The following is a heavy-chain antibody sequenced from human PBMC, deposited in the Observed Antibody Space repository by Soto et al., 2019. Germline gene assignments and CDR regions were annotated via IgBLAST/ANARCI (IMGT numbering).Heavy chain of an antibody. D-gene: IGHD7-27*01. V-gene: IGHV1-8*01. CDR3: ARGWGAGRYYYYYMDV. Sequence: ASVKVSCKASGYTFTSYDINWVRQATGQGLEWMGWMNPNSGNTGYAQKFQGRVTMTRNTSISTAYMELSSLRSEDTAVYYCARGWGAGRYYYYYMDVWGKGTTVTVSS. CDR1: GYTFTSYD. J-gene: IGHJ6*03. CDR2: MNPNSGNT.